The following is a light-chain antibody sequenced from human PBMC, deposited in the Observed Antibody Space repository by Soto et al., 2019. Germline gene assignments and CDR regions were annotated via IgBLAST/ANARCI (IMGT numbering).Light chain of an antibody. CDR1: QSVSSSY. CDR2: GAS. J-gene: IGKJ5*01. V-gene: IGKV3-20*01. Sequence: EIVLTQSPATLSLSPGERATLSCRASQSVSSSYLAWYQQKPGQAPRLLIYGASSRATGIPDMFSGSGSGTDFTLTISRLEPEDFAVYYCQQYGSSITFGQGTRLEIK. CDR3: QQYGSSIT.